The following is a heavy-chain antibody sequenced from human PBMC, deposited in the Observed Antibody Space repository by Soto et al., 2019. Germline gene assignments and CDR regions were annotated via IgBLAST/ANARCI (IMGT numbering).Heavy chain of an antibody. J-gene: IGHJ6*02. V-gene: IGHV1-2*02. CDR2: INPNTGDT. D-gene: IGHD3-10*01. CDR3: ARCASNMVRGDLYSCYLGVDV. CDR1: GYTFSSYY. Sequence: ASVKVSCKASGYTFSSYYLHWVRQAPGQGLEWVGWINPNTGDTKYAQKFQGRVTMTRDTSINTAYMEVSSLRSDDSAVFFCARCASNMVRGDLYSCYLGVDVWGQGTKVTVSS.